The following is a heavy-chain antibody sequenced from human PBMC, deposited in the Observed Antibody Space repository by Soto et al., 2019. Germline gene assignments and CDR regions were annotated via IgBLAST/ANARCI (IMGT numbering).Heavy chain of an antibody. D-gene: IGHD6-6*01. Sequence: QLQLQESGPGLVKPSETLSLTCTVSGDSITSSSYYWGWIRQPPGKGLECIANIYYDGNTYYNPSLKSRVAISLDTSKNQFSLRLNSVTAADTAVYYCARSSIEPRVFMYPFDSWGQGTLVTVSS. CDR1: GDSITSSSYY. CDR2: IYYDGNT. CDR3: ARSSIEPRVFMYPFDS. V-gene: IGHV4-39*01. J-gene: IGHJ4*02.